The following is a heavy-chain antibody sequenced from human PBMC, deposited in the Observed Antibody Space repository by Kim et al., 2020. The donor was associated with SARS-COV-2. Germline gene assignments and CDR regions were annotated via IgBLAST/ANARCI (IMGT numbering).Heavy chain of an antibody. CDR2: IKQDGSEK. CDR1: GFTFSSYW. CDR3: ARDNQGAPGDAFDI. J-gene: IGHJ3*02. Sequence: GGSLRLSCAASGFTFSSYWMSWVRQAPGKGLEWVANIKQDGSEKYYVDSVKGRFTISRDNAKNSLYLQMNSLRAENTAVYYCARDNQGAPGDAFDIWGQGTMVTVSS. D-gene: IGHD3-10*01. V-gene: IGHV3-7*03.